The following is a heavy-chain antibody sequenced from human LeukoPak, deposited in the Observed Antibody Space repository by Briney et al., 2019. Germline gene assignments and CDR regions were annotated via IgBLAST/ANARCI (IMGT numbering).Heavy chain of an antibody. J-gene: IGHJ5*02. V-gene: IGHV3-48*01. CDR2: ISTSSTTI. D-gene: IGHD1-26*01. CDR3: ARGRLYGSVVGEFDP. Sequence: GGSLRLSCAASGFTFSSYSMNWVRQAPGKGLEWVSYISTSSTTISYADSVKGRFTISRDNARNSLYLQMNGLRAEDTAVYYCARGRLYGSVVGEFDPWGQGTLVTVSS. CDR1: GFTFSSYS.